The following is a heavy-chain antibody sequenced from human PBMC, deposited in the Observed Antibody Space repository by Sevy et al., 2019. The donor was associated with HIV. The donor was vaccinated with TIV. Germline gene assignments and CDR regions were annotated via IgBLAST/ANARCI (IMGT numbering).Heavy chain of an antibody. D-gene: IGHD6-6*01. CDR3: ARGDYSSSFFDY. J-gene: IGHJ4*02. CDR1: GGSISSGFYS. Sequence: SETLSLTCAVSGGSISSGFYSWSWIRQPPGKGLEWIAYIYHSGSTYYNPSLKSRVTISVDRSKNQFSLKLSSVTAADTAVYYCARGDYSSSFFDYWGQGPLVTVSS. CDR2: IYHSGST. V-gene: IGHV4-30-2*01.